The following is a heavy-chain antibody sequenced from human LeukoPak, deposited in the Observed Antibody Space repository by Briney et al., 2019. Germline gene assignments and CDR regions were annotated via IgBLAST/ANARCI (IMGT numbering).Heavy chain of an antibody. D-gene: IGHD6-13*01. CDR1: GGSVRYYY. CDR2: VHDSGST. J-gene: IGHJ6*03. Sequence: SETLSLTCTVSGGSVRYYYWSWIRQPPGKGLEWIGYVHDSGSTNYNPSLKSRVTISVDTSKNQFSLKLSSVTAADTAVYYCARGIAAAYYYYYYMDVWGKGTTVTVSS. CDR3: ARGIAAAYYYYYYMDV. V-gene: IGHV4-59*02.